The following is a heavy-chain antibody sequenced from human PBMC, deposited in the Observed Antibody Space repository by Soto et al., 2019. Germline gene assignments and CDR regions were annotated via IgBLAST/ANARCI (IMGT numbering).Heavy chain of an antibody. Sequence: PSETLSLTCAVSGGSSSSGGYSRSWIRQPPGKGLEWIGYIYYTGITNYNPSLRSRVTISVDTSNFQFSLRLSSVTAADTAVYYCARNRNYYDSRGSYKYFDYWGQGTVVTVSS. CDR2: IYYTGIT. D-gene: IGHD3-22*01. J-gene: IGHJ4*02. CDR3: ARNRNYYDSRGSYKYFDY. CDR1: GGSSSSGGYS. V-gene: IGHV4-61*08.